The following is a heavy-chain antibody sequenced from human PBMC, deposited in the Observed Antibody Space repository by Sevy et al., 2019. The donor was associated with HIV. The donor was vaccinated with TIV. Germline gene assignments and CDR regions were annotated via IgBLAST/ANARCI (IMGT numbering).Heavy chain of an antibody. CDR1: GFTFSNYF. D-gene: IGHD3-10*01. V-gene: IGHV3-21*01. Sequence: GGSLRLSCAASGFTFSNYFMNWVRQAPGKGLEWVSAISSGSSYKFYAASLKGRFTTSRDNAKNSLYLHMNSLRAEDTAVYYCARGDYYGSLYYFDYWGPGTLVTVSS. CDR3: ARGDYYGSLYYFDY. CDR2: ISSGSSYK. J-gene: IGHJ4*02.